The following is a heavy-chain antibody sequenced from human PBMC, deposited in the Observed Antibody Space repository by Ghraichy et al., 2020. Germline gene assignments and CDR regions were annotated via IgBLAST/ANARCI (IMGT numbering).Heavy chain of an antibody. CDR2: ISYSAST. D-gene: IGHD1-26*01. Sequence: SETLSLTCTVSVGSVSTGGSYWSWIWQPPGKGLEWIGYISYSASTNYNPSLNGRVTISVDTSKNQFSLKLSSVTAADTAVYYCARTSGGSDYLGFFDYWGQGTLVTVSS. V-gene: IGHV4-61*08. CDR1: VGSVSTGGSY. J-gene: IGHJ4*02. CDR3: ARTSGGSDYLGFFDY.